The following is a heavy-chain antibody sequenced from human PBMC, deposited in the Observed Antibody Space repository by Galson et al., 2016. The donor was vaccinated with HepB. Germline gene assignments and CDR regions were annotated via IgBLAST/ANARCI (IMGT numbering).Heavy chain of an antibody. D-gene: IGHD4-23*01. CDR2: ISQDGSNK. Sequence: SLRLSCAAAGFTFSSYAMHWVRQAPGKGLEWVAVISQDGSNKYYADSVKGRFTISRDNSKNTLYLQMTSLRTEDTALYYCARDGQPRAVVTGIVDYWGQGTLVTVSS. CDR1: GFTFSSYA. CDR3: ARDGQPRAVVTGIVDY. J-gene: IGHJ4*02. V-gene: IGHV3-30*04.